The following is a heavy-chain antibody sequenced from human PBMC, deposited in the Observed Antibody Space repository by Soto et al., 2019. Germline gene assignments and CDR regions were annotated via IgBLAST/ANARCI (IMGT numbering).Heavy chain of an antibody. V-gene: IGHV3-30*18. CDR1: GFTFSSYG. Sequence: HPGGSLRLSCAASGFTFSSYGMHWVRQAPGKGLEWVAVISYDGSNKYYADSVKGRFTISRDNSKNTLYLQMNSLRAEDTAVYYCAKGMVRGRDYYGMDVWGQGTTVTVSS. D-gene: IGHD3-10*01. CDR2: ISYDGSNK. CDR3: AKGMVRGRDYYGMDV. J-gene: IGHJ6*02.